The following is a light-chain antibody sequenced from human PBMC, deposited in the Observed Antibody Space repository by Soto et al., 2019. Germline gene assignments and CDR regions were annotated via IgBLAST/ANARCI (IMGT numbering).Light chain of an antibody. J-gene: IGKJ5*01. Sequence: DVRMTQSPSTLSATVGERVTITCRASQSVSNWLAWYQQKPGQAPKVLIYDVSSLESGVPSRFSGSGSGTEFTLTISSLQPDDFATYFCLHLNSYPISFGQGTRLAIK. CDR1: QSVSNW. V-gene: IGKV1-5*01. CDR3: LHLNSYPIS. CDR2: DVS.